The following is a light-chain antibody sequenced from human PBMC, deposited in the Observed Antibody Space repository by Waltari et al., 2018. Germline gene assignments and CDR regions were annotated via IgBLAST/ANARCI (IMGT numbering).Light chain of an antibody. CDR1: SSDVGGSKY. V-gene: IGLV2-23*02. J-gene: IGLJ2*01. CDR2: DVS. CDR3: CSYAGSSTYVV. Sequence: QSALTQPASVSGSPGQSITISCTGTSSDVGGSKYVSWYQQHPGKAPKLMIYDVSKRPSGVSNRFAGSKSGNTASLTISGLQAEDEADYYCCSYAGSSTYVVFGGGTKLTVL.